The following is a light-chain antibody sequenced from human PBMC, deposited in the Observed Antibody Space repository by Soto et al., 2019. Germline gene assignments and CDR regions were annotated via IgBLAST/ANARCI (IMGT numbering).Light chain of an antibody. V-gene: IGLV2-14*01. CDR3: SSYTSSPNYV. CDR2: EVS. Sequence: TQPACVSGSPGQSATISCTGTSIDIAPYNYVSWYQQHPGKAPKLIIYEVSYRPSGISNRFSGSKSGNTASLTISGLQAEDEADYYCSSYTSSPNYVFGTGTKVT. CDR1: SIDIAPYNY. J-gene: IGLJ1*01.